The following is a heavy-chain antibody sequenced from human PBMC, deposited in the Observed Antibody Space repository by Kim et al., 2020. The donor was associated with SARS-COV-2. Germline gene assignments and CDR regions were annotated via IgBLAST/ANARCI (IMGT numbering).Heavy chain of an antibody. Sequence: GGSLRLSCAASGFAFSPYWMHWVRQVPGQGLMWLSQIDTDGSITTYAEAVLGRFSISRDNAKNTLYLQMNGLRVEDTAIYYCIRDNIKPGDLWGQGVMVTVSS. V-gene: IGHV3-74*01. J-gene: IGHJ4*02. D-gene: IGHD3-3*01. CDR1: GFAFSPYW. CDR3: IRDNIKPGDL. CDR2: IDTDGSIT.